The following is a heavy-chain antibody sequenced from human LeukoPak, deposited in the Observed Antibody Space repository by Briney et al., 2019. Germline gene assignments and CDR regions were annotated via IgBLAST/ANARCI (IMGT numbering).Heavy chain of an antibody. CDR3: ARAARSGSRYFDWRDAFDI. Sequence: SETLSLTCAVYGGSFSGYYWSWIRQPPGKGLEWIGEINHSGSTNYNPSLKSRVTISVDTSKNQFSLKLSSVTAADTAVYYCARAARSGSRYFDWRDAFDIWGQGTMVTVSS. CDR2: INHSGST. V-gene: IGHV4-34*01. D-gene: IGHD3-9*01. J-gene: IGHJ3*02. CDR1: GGSFSGYY.